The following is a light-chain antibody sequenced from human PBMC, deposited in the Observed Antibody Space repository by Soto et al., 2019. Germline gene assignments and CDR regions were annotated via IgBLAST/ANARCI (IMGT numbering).Light chain of an antibody. CDR3: SSYAGSNNLDV. J-gene: IGLJ1*01. CDR2: EVS. V-gene: IGLV2-8*01. CDR1: SSDVGGYNY. Sequence: QSVLTQPPSASGSPGQSVTISCTGTSSDVGGYNYVSWYQQHPGKAPKLMIYEVSMRPSGVPDRFSGSKSGNTASLTVSGLQAEDEADYYCSSYAGSNNLDVFGTGTKVTVL.